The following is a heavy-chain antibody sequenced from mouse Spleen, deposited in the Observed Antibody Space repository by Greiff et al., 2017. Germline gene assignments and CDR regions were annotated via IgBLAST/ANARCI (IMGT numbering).Heavy chain of an antibody. CDR2: ILPGSGST. V-gene: IGHV1-9*01. D-gene: IGHD1-1*01. CDR1: GYTFSSYW. CDR3: ARVGISYYYGSPAWFAY. Sequence: QVQLQQSGAELMKPGASVKISCKATGYTFSSYWIEWVKQRPGHGLEWIGEILPGSGSTNYNEKFKGKATFTADTSSNTAYMQLSSLTSEDSAVYYCARVGISYYYGSPAWFAYWGQGTLVTVSA. J-gene: IGHJ3*01.